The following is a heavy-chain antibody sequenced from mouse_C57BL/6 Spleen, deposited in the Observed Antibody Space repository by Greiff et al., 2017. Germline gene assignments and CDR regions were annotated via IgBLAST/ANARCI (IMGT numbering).Heavy chain of an antibody. CDR1: GFSLTSYG. CDR2: IWSDGST. V-gene: IGHV2-6*03. CDR3: ARAYGSSCGWYFDV. Sequence: QVQLKESGPGLVAPSQSLSITCTVSGFSLTSYGVHWVRQPPGRGLEWLVVIWSDGSTTYNSALKSRLSISKDNSKSQVFLKMNSLQTDDTAMYYCARAYGSSCGWYFDVWGTGTTVTVSS. D-gene: IGHD1-1*01. J-gene: IGHJ1*03.